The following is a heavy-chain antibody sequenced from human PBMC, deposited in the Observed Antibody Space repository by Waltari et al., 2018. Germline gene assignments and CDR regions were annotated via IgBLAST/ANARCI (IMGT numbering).Heavy chain of an antibody. CDR3: ARRSGWRRDAFDI. J-gene: IGHJ3*02. Sequence: QVQLQESGPGLVKPSETLSLTCTVSGGSISSYYWSWIRQPPGKGLEWIGYIYYSGSTNYNPSLKSRVTIAVDTSKNQFSLKRSSVTAADTAVYYCARRSGWRRDAFDIWGQGTMVIVSS. CDR1: GGSISSYY. D-gene: IGHD6-19*01. CDR2: IYYSGST. V-gene: IGHV4-59*01.